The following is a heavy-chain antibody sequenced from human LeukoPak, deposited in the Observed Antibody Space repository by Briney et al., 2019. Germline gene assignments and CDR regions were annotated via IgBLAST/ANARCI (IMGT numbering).Heavy chain of an antibody. D-gene: IGHD6-19*01. CDR2: ISSSGSTI. V-gene: IGHV3-11*01. CDR1: GFTFSDYY. CDR3: ARPHSSGWLYYFDY. J-gene: IGHJ4*02. Sequence: PGGSLRLSCAASGFTFSDYYMSWIRQAPGKGLEWVSYISSSGSTIYYADSVKGRFTISRDNAKNSLYLQMNSLRAEDTAAYYCARPHSSGWLYYFDYWGQGTLVTVSS.